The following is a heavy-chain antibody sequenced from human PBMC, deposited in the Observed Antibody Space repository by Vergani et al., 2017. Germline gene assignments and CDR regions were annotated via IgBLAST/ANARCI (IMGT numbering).Heavy chain of an antibody. CDR2: IYYSGST. J-gene: IGHJ4*02. D-gene: IGHD3-22*01. Sequence: QVQLQESGPGLVKPSETLSLTCTVSGGSVSSGSYYWSWIRQPPGKGLEWIGYIYYSGSTNYNPSLQSRVTISVDTSKNQFSLKLSSVTAADTAVYYCASGYYYDSSGYYPLDYWGQGTLVTVSS. CDR3: ASGYYYDSSGYYPLDY. CDR1: GGSVSSGSYY. V-gene: IGHV4-61*01.